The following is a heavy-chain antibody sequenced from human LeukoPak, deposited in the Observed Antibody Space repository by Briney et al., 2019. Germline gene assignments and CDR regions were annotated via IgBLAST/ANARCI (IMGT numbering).Heavy chain of an antibody. Sequence: GGSLRLSCAASGFTFSNYWIHWVRQAPGKGLVWVSRINSDGSSTSYADSVKGRFTISRDNAKNTLYLQMNSLRAEDTAVYYCARDRGIADWFDSWGQGTLVTVSS. CDR1: GFTFSNYW. CDR3: ARDRGIADWFDS. J-gene: IGHJ5*01. D-gene: IGHD6-13*01. V-gene: IGHV3-74*01. CDR2: INSDGSST.